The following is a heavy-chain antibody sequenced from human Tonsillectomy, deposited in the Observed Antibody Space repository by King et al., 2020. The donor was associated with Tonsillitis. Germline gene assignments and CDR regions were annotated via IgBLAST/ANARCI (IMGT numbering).Heavy chain of an antibody. CDR3: ASRATMVRGVRPFNWFDP. D-gene: IGHD3-10*01. CDR1: GFTFSDYY. V-gene: IGHV3-11*01. CDR2: ISSGGSPI. J-gene: IGHJ5*02. Sequence: VQLVESGGGLVKPGGSLRLSCAASGFTFSDYYISWIRQAPGKGLEWVSYISSGGSPIYYADSVKGRFTISRDNAKNSLYLQMNSLRAEDTAVYYWASRATMVRGVRPFNWFDPWGQGTLVTVSS.